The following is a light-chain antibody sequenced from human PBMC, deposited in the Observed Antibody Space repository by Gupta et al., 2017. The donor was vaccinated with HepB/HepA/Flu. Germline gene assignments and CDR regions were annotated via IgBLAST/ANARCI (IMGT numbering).Light chain of an antibody. CDR3: QHDRTSPLT. CDR2: EAS. Sequence: DIQMTKSPSTLSASVGDRVTITCRASQSISSWLAWYQQKPGRAPKLLIDEASHLQSGVPSRFSGGGSATEFTLTISSLQPDDIATYYCQHDRTSPLTFGGGTKVEI. CDR1: QSISSW. J-gene: IGKJ4*01. V-gene: IGKV1-5*03.